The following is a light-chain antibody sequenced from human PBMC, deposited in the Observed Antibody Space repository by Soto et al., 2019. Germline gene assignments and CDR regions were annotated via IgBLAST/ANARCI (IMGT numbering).Light chain of an antibody. J-gene: IGKJ1*01. CDR2: KAS. CDR3: HQYNSYPT. V-gene: IGKV1-5*03. Sequence: DIQMTQSPSTLSASVGDRVTITCRASQSISSWLAWYQQKPGKAPKLLIYKASSLESGVPSRVSGSGSGTEFTLTISSLQPDDFATYYCHQYNSYPTFGQGTKVEIK. CDR1: QSISSW.